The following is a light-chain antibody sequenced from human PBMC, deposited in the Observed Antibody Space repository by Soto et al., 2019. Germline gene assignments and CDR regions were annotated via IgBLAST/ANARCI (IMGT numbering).Light chain of an antibody. CDR2: GAS. Sequence: EIVMTQSPATQSVSPGERATLSCRASQSVSSNLAWYQQKPGQAPRLLIYGASTRATGIPARFSGSGSGTEFTLTISSLQSEDFAGYYCQQYNKWPPYTFGQGTKLEIK. CDR3: QQYNKWPPYT. V-gene: IGKV3-15*01. CDR1: QSVSSN. J-gene: IGKJ2*01.